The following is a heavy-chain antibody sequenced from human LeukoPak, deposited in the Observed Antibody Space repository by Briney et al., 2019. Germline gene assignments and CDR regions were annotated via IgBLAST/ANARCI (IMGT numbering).Heavy chain of an antibody. CDR1: GFTFSSYW. Sequence: GGSLRLSCAASGFTFSSYWMHWVRQAPGKGLVWVSRINNDGSSTAYADSVKGRFTISRDNAKNTIDLQMNSLRVEDTAVYYCARDGILGSHDYWGQGMLVTVSS. D-gene: IGHD3-3*02. V-gene: IGHV3-74*01. CDR2: INNDGSST. CDR3: ARDGILGSHDY. J-gene: IGHJ4*02.